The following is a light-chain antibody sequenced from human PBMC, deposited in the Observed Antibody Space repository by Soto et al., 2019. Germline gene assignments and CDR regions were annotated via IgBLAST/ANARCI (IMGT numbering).Light chain of an antibody. CDR1: SSDIGAYNY. J-gene: IGLJ1*01. V-gene: IGLV2-14*01. CDR2: EVT. CDR3: SSYTSSTTLV. Sequence: QSVLTQPASVSGSPGQSITISRTGTSSDIGAYNYVSWYQQYPGKTPKLVIYEVTDRPSGVSSRFSGSKSGSTASLTISGLQTEDEADYYCSSYTSSTTLVFGTGTKVTVL.